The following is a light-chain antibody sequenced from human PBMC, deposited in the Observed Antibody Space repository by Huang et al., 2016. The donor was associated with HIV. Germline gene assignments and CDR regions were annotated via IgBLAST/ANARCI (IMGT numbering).Light chain of an antibody. J-gene: IGKJ1*01. Sequence: DIQMTQSSAILSASVGDRVTITCRASQSIGTWLAWYQQKPGKAPNLLIYEASTLESGVPSRFSGGGSGTEFTLTINSLQPDDFATYYCQHYNSFPWTFGQGTKVEV. V-gene: IGKV1-5*03. CDR2: EAS. CDR3: QHYNSFPWT. CDR1: QSIGTW.